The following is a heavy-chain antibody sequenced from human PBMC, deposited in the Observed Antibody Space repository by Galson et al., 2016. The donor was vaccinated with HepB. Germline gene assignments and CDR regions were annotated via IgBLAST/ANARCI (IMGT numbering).Heavy chain of an antibody. J-gene: IGHJ5*02. V-gene: IGHV3-15*01. CDR1: GFSFRNAW. CDR2: IKAKTDGEST. D-gene: IGHD2-15*01. CDR3: ARDEDCSSSSCSQWFDP. Sequence: SLRLSCAVSGFSFRNAWMSWVRQVPGKGLGWVGHIKAKTDGESTDYAAAVRGRFTISRDDSKSTLYLQMNGLKSGDTGLYYCARDEDCSSSSCSQWFDPWGQGALVTVSS.